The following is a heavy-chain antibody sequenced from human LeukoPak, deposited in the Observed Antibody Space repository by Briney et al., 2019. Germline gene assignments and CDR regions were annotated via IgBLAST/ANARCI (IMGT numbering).Heavy chain of an antibody. CDR2: INPNSGGT. CDR3: AILRGYSYGSFDY. CDR1: GYTYTSYD. J-gene: IGHJ4*02. Sequence: GASVKVSCKASGYTYTSYDINWVRQATGQGLEWMGWINPNSGGTNYAQKFQGWVTMTRDTSISTAYMELSRLRSDDTAVYYCAILRGYSYGSFDYWGQGTLVTVSS. V-gene: IGHV1-2*04. D-gene: IGHD5-18*01.